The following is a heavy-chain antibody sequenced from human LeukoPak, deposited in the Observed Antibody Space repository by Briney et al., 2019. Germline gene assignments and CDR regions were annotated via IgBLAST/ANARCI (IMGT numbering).Heavy chain of an antibody. CDR1: GDSISSSSYY. CDR3: AAGYYYGSGSYLGY. D-gene: IGHD3-10*01. J-gene: IGHJ4*02. CDR2: IYYSGST. Sequence: PSETLSLTCTFSGDSISSSSYYWGWSRQPPGKGLEWIGTIYYSGSTYYNPSLKSRVTISEDTSNKQFSLRLTSVTAADTAVYYCAAGYYYGSGSYLGYWGQGTLVTVSS. V-gene: IGHV4-39*01.